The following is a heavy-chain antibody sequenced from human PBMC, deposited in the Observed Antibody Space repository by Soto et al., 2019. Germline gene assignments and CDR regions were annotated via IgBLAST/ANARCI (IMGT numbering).Heavy chain of an antibody. Sequence: PSETLSLTCAVSGGSISSGGYSWSWIRQPPGKGLEWIGYIYHSGSTYYNPSLKSRVTISVDRSKNQFSLKPSSVTAADTAVYYCASSYSSSSGTIDYWGQGTLVTVSS. CDR2: IYHSGST. D-gene: IGHD6-6*01. CDR1: GGSISSGGYS. CDR3: ASSYSSSSGTIDY. V-gene: IGHV4-30-2*01. J-gene: IGHJ4*02.